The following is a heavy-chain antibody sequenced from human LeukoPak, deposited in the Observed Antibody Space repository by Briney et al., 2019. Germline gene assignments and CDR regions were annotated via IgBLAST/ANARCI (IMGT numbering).Heavy chain of an antibody. Sequence: QTGGSLRLSCSASGLTFRSYAMHWVRQAPGKGLECVSGITGNGGGTFYADSVKGRFTISRDNSKNTLYLQTDSLRPENTGVYFCARDSTVTMSSMYGMDVWGQGTTVTVSS. D-gene: IGHD4-17*01. CDR1: GLTFRSYA. V-gene: IGHV3-64*04. CDR3: ARDSTVTMSSMYGMDV. J-gene: IGHJ6*02. CDR2: ITGNGGGT.